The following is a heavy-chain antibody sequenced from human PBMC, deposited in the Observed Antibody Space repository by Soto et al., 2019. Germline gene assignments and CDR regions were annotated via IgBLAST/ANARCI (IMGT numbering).Heavy chain of an antibody. J-gene: IGHJ4*02. CDR1: GFTFSSYG. D-gene: IGHD6-19*01. V-gene: IGHV3-33*01. CDR2: IWYDGSNK. Sequence: QVQLVESGGGVVQPGRSLRLSCAASGFTFSSYGMHWVRQAPGKGLEWVAVIWYDGSNKYYADSVKGRFTISRDNSKNTLYLQMNSLRAEDTAVYYCARDLLAVAGTWPDRYWGQGTLVTVSS. CDR3: ARDLLAVAGTWPDRY.